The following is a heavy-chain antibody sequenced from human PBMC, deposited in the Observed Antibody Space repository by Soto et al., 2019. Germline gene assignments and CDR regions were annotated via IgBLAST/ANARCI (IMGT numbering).Heavy chain of an antibody. J-gene: IGHJ3*02. D-gene: IGHD4-17*01. Sequence: QVQLVESGGGVVQPGRSLRLSCAASGFTFSSYGMHWVRQAPGKGLEWVAVIWYDGSNKYYADSVKGRFTISRDNSKNTLYLQMNRLRAEDTAVYYCASSFDYGDYEAFDIWGQGTMVTVSS. CDR2: IWYDGSNK. CDR3: ASSFDYGDYEAFDI. CDR1: GFTFSSYG. V-gene: IGHV3-33*01.